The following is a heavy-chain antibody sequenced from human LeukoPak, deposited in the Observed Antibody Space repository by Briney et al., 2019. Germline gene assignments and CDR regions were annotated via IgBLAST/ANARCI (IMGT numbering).Heavy chain of an antibody. CDR3: ASPGYSSTGGDY. CDR2: ISSSSSYI. CDR1: GFTFSSYS. D-gene: IGHD6-13*01. V-gene: IGHV3-21*01. J-gene: IGHJ4*02. Sequence: GGSLRLSCAASGFTFSSYSMNWVRQAPGKGLEWVSSISSSSSYIYYADSVKGRFTISRDNAKNSLYLQMNSLRAEDTAVYYCASPGYSSTGGDYWGQGTLVTVSS.